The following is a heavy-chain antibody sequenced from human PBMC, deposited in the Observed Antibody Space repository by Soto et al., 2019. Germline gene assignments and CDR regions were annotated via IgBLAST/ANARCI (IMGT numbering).Heavy chain of an antibody. D-gene: IGHD3-10*01. Sequence: EVQLLESGGGLVQPGGSLRLSCAASGFTFSSYAMSWVRQAPGKGLEWVSAISGSGGSTYYADSVKGRFTISRDNSKNTLYLQMNSLRAEDTAVYYCAKDRRVMGVGGVISWYHYMDVWGKGTTVTVSS. J-gene: IGHJ6*03. CDR3: AKDRRVMGVGGVISWYHYMDV. V-gene: IGHV3-23*01. CDR2: ISGSGGST. CDR1: GFTFSSYA.